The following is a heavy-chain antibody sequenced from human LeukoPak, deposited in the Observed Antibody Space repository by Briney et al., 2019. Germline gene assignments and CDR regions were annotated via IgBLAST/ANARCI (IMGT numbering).Heavy chain of an antibody. Sequence: SETLSLTCTVSGGSISSYYWSWIRQPPGKGLEWIGYIYYSGSTNYSPSLKSRVTISVDTSKNQFSLKLSSVTAADTAVYYCARGRVGGNRYFDYWGQGTLVTVSS. CDR3: ARGRVGGNRYFDY. V-gene: IGHV4-59*01. J-gene: IGHJ4*02. CDR2: IYYSGST. CDR1: GGSISSYY. D-gene: IGHD4-23*01.